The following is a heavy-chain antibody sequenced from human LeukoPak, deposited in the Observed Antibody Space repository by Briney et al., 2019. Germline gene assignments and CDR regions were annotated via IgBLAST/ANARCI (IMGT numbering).Heavy chain of an antibody. CDR2: ISYDGSNK. J-gene: IGHJ4*02. Sequence: GGSLRPSCAASGFTFSSYAMHWVRQAPGKGLEWVAVISYDGSNKYYADSVKGRFTISRDNSKNTLYLQMNSLRAEDTAVYYCARASNDYVWGSYFGYWGQGTLVTVSS. CDR1: GFTFSSYA. CDR3: ARASNDYVWGSYFGY. D-gene: IGHD3-16*01. V-gene: IGHV3-30*04.